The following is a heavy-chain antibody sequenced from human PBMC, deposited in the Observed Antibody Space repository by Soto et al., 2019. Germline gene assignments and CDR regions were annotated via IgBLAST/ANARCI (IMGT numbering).Heavy chain of an antibody. CDR1: GFTFSSYA. CDR3: ARGGSIQLGYYGMDV. CDR2: ISYDGSNK. D-gene: IGHD5-18*01. J-gene: IGHJ6*02. Sequence: QVQLMESGGGVVQPGRSLRLSCAASGFTFSSYAMHWIRQAPGKGLESVAVISYDGSNKYYADSVKGRFTISRDNSKNTLYLQMNSLRAEDTAVYYCARGGSIQLGYYGMDVWGQGTTVTVSS. V-gene: IGHV3-30-3*01.